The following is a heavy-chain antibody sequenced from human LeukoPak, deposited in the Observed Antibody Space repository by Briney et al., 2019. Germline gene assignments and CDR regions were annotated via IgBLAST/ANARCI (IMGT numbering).Heavy chain of an antibody. CDR1: GASITSDSYY. Sequence: SQTLSLTCTVSGASITSDSYYWSWIRQPAGKGLEWIGRIYTSGNTNYNPSLKSRVTMSADMSKNQLSLKLTSVTAADTAVYYCTREPVPWGQGTLVTVSS. CDR3: TREPVP. J-gene: IGHJ4*02. D-gene: IGHD6-19*01. V-gene: IGHV4-61*02. CDR2: IYTSGNT.